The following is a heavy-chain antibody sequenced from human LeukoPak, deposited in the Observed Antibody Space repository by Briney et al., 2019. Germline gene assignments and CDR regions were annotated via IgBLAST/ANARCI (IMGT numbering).Heavy chain of an antibody. J-gene: IGHJ4*02. D-gene: IGHD4-17*01. CDR1: GFTFSDYW. Sequence: GGSLRLSCAASGFTFSDYWMTWVRQAPGKGLEWVANIKQDGSEKYYVDSVKGRFTISRDNAKNSLYLQMNSLRAEDTAVYYCARLSVPPNDYGDLFDYWGQGTLVTVSS. CDR2: IKQDGSEK. V-gene: IGHV3-7*01. CDR3: ARLSVPPNDYGDLFDY.